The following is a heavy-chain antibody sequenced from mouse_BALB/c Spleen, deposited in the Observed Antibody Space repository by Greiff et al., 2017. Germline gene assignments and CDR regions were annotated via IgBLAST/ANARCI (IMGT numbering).Heavy chain of an antibody. CDR1: GFNIKDTY. CDR2: IDPANGNT. D-gene: IGHD4-1*01. CDR3: ARAGGTSYAMDY. Sequence: EVQLQESGAELVKPGASVKLSCTASGFNIKDTYMHWVKQRPEQGLEWIGRIDPANGNTKYDPKFQGKATITADTSSNTAYLQLSSLTSEDTAVYYCARAGGTSYAMDYWGQGTSVTVSS. V-gene: IGHV14-3*02. J-gene: IGHJ4*01.